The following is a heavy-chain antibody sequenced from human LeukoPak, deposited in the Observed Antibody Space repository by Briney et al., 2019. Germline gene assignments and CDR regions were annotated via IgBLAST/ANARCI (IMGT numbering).Heavy chain of an antibody. D-gene: IGHD6-19*01. Sequence: SETLSLTCAVSGGSISSSNWWSWVRQPPGKGLEWIGEIYHSGSTNYNPSLKSRVTISGDKSKNQFSLKLSSVTAADTAVYYCARRQWLVPFDYWGQGTLVTVSS. CDR3: ARRQWLVPFDY. V-gene: IGHV4-4*02. J-gene: IGHJ4*02. CDR1: GGSISSSNW. CDR2: IYHSGST.